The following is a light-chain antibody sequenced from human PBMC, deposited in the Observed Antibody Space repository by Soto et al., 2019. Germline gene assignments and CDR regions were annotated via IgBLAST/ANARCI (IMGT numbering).Light chain of an antibody. CDR1: QSVSSS. CDR3: QHYANWPLT. J-gene: IGKJ4*01. Sequence: EIVMTQSPATLSVSPGERVTLSCRASQSVSSSLAWYQQKPGQTPRLLIYGASTRATGVPARFSGSGSGTDFTLTINSLRSEDFAVYYCQHYANWPLTFGGGTKV. V-gene: IGKV3-15*01. CDR2: GAS.